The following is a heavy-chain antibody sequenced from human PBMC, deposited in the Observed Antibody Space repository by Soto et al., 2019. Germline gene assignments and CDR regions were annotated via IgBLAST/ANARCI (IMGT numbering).Heavy chain of an antibody. CDR3: ARDPMITFGGDTNWFDP. D-gene: IGHD3-16*01. CDR2: ISSSSSYI. CDR1: GFTFSSYS. J-gene: IGHJ5*02. V-gene: IGHV3-21*01. Sequence: PGGFLRLSCAASGFTFSSYSMNWVRQAPGKGLEWVSSISSSSSYIYYADSVKGRFTISRDNAKNSLYLQMNSLRAEDTAVYYCARDPMITFGGDTNWFDPWGQGTLVTVSS.